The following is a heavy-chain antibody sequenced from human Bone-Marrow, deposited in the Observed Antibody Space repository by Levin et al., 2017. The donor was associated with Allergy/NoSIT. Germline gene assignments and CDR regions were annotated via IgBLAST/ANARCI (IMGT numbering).Heavy chain of an antibody. Sequence: GGSLRLSCAASGFTFSSYSMNWVRQAPGKGLEWVSSISSSSSYIYYADSVKGRFTISRDNAKNSLYLQMNSLRAEDTAVYYCARVSPVAAADYWGQGTLVTVSS. D-gene: IGHD2-15*01. CDR3: ARVSPVAAADY. CDR1: GFTFSSYS. J-gene: IGHJ4*02. CDR2: ISSSSSYI. V-gene: IGHV3-21*01.